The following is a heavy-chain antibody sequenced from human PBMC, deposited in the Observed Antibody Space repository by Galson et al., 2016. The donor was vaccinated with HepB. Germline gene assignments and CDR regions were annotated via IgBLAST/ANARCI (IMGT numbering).Heavy chain of an antibody. J-gene: IGHJ6*02. CDR2: IWYDGSNK. V-gene: IGHV3-33*01. CDR3: ARGDYGAYSPFGMDV. Sequence: SLRLSCAASGFTFSSYGMHWVRQAPGKGLKWVAVIWYDGSNKQFADSVKGRFTISRDNSKNTVYPQMNNLRARDTAVYYCARGDYGAYSPFGMDVWGQGTTVTVSS. CDR1: GFTFSSYG. D-gene: IGHD4-17*01.